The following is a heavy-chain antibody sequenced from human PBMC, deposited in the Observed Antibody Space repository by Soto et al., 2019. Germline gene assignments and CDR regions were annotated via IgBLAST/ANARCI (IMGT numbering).Heavy chain of an antibody. CDR2: IWYDGSNK. Sequence: PGGSLRLSCAASGFTFSSYGMHWVRQAPGKGLEWVAVIWYDGSNKYYADSVKGRFTISRDNSKNTLYLQMNSLRAEDTAVYYYARGRRNGDYAPWVWDYWGQGTVGTVSA. J-gene: IGHJ4*02. D-gene: IGHD4-17*01. CDR1: GFTFSSYG. CDR3: ARGRRNGDYAPWVWDY. V-gene: IGHV3-33*01.